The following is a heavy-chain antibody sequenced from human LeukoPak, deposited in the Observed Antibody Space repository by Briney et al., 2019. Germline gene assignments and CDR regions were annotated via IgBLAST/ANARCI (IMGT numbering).Heavy chain of an antibody. V-gene: IGHV3-13*01. Sequence: GGSLRLSCVASGFTFSSYDMHWVRQRQGEGLEWVSDICKAGDTYYADSVTGRFTISRENAKNSLYLQMNSLRDGDTAVYYCVRDPSGWGMDVWGQGTTVIVS. CDR3: VRDPSGWGMDV. J-gene: IGHJ6*02. CDR2: ICKAGDT. CDR1: GFTFSSYD.